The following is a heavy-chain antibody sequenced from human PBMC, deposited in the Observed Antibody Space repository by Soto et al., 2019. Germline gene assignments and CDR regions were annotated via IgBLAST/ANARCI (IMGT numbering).Heavy chain of an antibody. D-gene: IGHD3-9*01. CDR3: ARDYGYFDLLYYFDY. CDR1: GFTFSSYA. Sequence: PGGSLRLSCAASGFTFSSYAMHWVRQAPGKGLEWVAVISYDGSNKYYADSVKGRFTISRDNSKNTLYLQMNSLRAEDTAVYYCARDYGYFDLLYYFDYWGQGTLVTVSS. CDR2: ISYDGSNK. V-gene: IGHV3-30-3*01. J-gene: IGHJ4*02.